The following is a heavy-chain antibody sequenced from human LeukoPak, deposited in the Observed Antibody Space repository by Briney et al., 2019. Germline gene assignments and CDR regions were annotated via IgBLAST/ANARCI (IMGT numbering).Heavy chain of an antibody. CDR3: AVGYSYAFMDV. J-gene: IGHJ6*04. CDR1: GGSITSYY. D-gene: IGHD5-18*01. Sequence: SETLSLTCTVSGGSITSYYWTWIRQPPGKGLEWIGYIYYGGSTNYNPSLKSRVTISVDTSKNFSLRLTSVTAADTAVYYCAVGYSYAFMDVWGKGTTVTVSS. CDR2: IYYGGST. V-gene: IGHV4-59*01.